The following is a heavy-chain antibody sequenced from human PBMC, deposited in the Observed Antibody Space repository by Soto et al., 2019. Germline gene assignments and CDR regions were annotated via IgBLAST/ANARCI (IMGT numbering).Heavy chain of an antibody. J-gene: IGHJ4*02. CDR2: INHSGST. V-gene: IGHV4-34*01. Sequence: LSLTCAVYGGSFSGYYWSWIRQPPGKGLEWIGEINHSGSTNYNPSLKSRVTISVDTSKNQFSLKLSSVTAADTAVYYCARGPLGIEVAGTAFDYWGQGTLVTVSS. CDR1: GGSFSGYY. D-gene: IGHD6-19*01. CDR3: ARGPLGIEVAGTAFDY.